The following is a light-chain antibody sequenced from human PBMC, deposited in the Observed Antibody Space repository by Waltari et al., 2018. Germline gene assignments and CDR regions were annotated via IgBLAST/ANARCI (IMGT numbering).Light chain of an antibody. CDR3: SSYKSSSTLWV. CDR1: SSDVGGSNY. Sequence: QSALTQPASVSGSPGQSITISCPGTSSDVGGSNYVSWYQQHPGKAPKLMIYDVSNRPSGVSNRFSGSKSGNTASLTISGLQAEDEADYYCSSYKSSSTLWVFGGGTKLTVL. CDR2: DVS. V-gene: IGLV2-14*03. J-gene: IGLJ3*02.